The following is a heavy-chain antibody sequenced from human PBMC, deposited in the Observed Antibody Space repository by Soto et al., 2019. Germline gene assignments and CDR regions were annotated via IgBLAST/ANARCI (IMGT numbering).Heavy chain of an antibody. CDR3: AREDDGGDRDYYGLDV. CDR2: IHYTGSI. V-gene: IGHV4-30-4*01. J-gene: IGHJ6*02. CDR1: GGSISSGDYY. Sequence: PSETLSLTCTVSGGSISSGDYYWSWIRQPPGKGLEWIGYIHYTGSISYNPSLQSRLTISVDTSKNQFSLKLTSVTAADTAVYFCAREDDGGDRDYYGLDVWGQGTTVTVSS. D-gene: IGHD2-21*02.